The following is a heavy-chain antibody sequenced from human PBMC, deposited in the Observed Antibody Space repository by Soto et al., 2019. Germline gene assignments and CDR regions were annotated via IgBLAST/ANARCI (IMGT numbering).Heavy chain of an antibody. Sequence: EVQLVESGGGLIQPGGSLRLSCAASGFTVSSNYMSWVRQAPGKGLEWVSVIYSGGSTYYADSVKGRFTISRDNSKNTLYLQMNSLRAEDTAVYYCARDRGYCISTSCYAGGAYYYYGMDVWGQGTTVTVSS. CDR3: ARDRGYCISTSCYAGGAYYYYGMDV. J-gene: IGHJ6*02. CDR1: GFTVSSNY. V-gene: IGHV3-53*01. CDR2: IYSGGST. D-gene: IGHD2-2*01.